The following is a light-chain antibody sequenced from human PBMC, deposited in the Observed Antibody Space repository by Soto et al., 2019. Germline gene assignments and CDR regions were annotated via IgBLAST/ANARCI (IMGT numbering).Light chain of an antibody. CDR3: QQYKTFSWT. CDR1: QSISSW. Sequence: DIQVTQSPSTLSSGFGGTVTITFRASQSISSWLAWYQQKPGKAPKLLIYDASSLQSGVPSRFSGSGSGPEFTLTISSLQPDDFATYYCQQYKTFSWTFGQGTKVDI. V-gene: IGKV1-5*01. J-gene: IGKJ1*01. CDR2: DAS.